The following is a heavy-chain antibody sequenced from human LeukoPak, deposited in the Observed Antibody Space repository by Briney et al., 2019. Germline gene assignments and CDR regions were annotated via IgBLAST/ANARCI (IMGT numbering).Heavy chain of an antibody. D-gene: IGHD3-10*01. V-gene: IGHV3-23*01. Sequence: PGGSLRLSCAASGFTFSNYAMSWVRQAPAKGLEWVSAISTDAGETHYADSVKGRFTISRDNSKNTVSLQMSSLRAEDTALYYCAKGSGNGYGSGPFDYWGQGTLVTVSS. J-gene: IGHJ4*02. CDR2: ISTDAGET. CDR3: AKGSGNGYGSGPFDY. CDR1: GFTFSNYA.